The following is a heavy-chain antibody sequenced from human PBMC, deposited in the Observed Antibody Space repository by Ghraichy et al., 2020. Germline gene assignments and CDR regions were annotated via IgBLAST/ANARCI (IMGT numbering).Heavy chain of an antibody. Sequence: GGSLRLSCAASGFTFSSYAMSWVRLAPGKGLEWVSAISGSGGSTYYADSVKGRFTISRDNSKNTLYLQMNSLRAEDTAVYYCAKDLGGKDYGDYVRGDYWGQGTLVTVSS. CDR2: ISGSGGST. V-gene: IGHV3-23*01. D-gene: IGHD4-17*01. CDR1: GFTFSSYA. CDR3: AKDLGGKDYGDYVRGDY. J-gene: IGHJ4*02.